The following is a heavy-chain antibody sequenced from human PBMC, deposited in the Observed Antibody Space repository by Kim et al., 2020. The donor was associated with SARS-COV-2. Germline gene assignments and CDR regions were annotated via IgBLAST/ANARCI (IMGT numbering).Heavy chain of an antibody. J-gene: IGHJ4*02. CDR3: ATGPLSSSGPFDY. V-gene: IGHV1-24*01. D-gene: IGHD6-19*01. Sequence: YARKFQGRVTMTADTSTDTAYMELSSLRSEDTAVYYCATGPLSSSGPFDYWGQGTLVTVSS.